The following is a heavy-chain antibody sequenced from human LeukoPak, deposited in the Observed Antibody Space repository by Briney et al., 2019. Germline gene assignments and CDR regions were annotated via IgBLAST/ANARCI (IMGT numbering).Heavy chain of an antibody. V-gene: IGHV3-7*01. CDR3: ARDSTIISSSWLNWFDP. CDR2: IKQDGSEK. CDR1: GFTFSSYG. J-gene: IGHJ5*02. Sequence: SGGSLRLSCAASGFTFSSYGMSWVRQAPGKGLEWVANIKQDGSEKYYVDSVKGRFTISRDNAKNSLYLQMNSLRAEDTAVYYCARDSTIISSSWLNWFDPWGQGTLVTVSS. D-gene: IGHD6-13*01.